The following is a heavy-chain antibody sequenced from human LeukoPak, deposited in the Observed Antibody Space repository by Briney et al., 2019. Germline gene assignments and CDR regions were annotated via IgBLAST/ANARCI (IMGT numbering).Heavy chain of an antibody. CDR1: GGSISSGSHY. Sequence: PSQTLSLTCTVSGGSISSGSHYWSWIRQPAGKGLEWIGRIYTSGSTNYNPSLKSRVTISVDTSKNQFSLKLSSVTDADTAVYYCARGPHLNDFWSGSYNWFDPWGQGTLVTVSS. D-gene: IGHD3-3*01. CDR3: ARGPHLNDFWSGSYNWFDP. CDR2: IYTSGST. V-gene: IGHV4-61*02. J-gene: IGHJ5*02.